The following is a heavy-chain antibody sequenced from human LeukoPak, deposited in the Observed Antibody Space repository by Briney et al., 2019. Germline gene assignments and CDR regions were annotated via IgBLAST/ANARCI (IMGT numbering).Heavy chain of an antibody. D-gene: IGHD3-3*01. CDR2: INHSGST. V-gene: IGHV4-38-2*01. J-gene: IGHJ6*03. CDR3: ARRRYDFWSGYYPYYYYYMDV. Sequence: SETLSLTCAVSGYSISSGYYWGWIRQPPGKGLEWIGEINHSGSTNYNPSLRSRVTISVDTSKNQFSLKLSSVTAADTAVYYCARRRYDFWSGYYPYYYYYMDVWGKGTTVTVSS. CDR1: GYSISSGYY.